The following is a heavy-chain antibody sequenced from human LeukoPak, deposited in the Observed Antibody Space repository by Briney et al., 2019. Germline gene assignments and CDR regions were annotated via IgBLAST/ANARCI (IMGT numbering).Heavy chain of an antibody. CDR1: GFTFISYA. Sequence: PGGSLRLSCAASGFTFISYAMTWVRQAPGRGLEWVSGISGSGSDTFYADSVRGRFTVSRDNAKNSLYLQMNSLRDEDTAVYYCARERGGSWLDHWGQGTLVTVSS. CDR3: ARERGGSWLDH. J-gene: IGHJ4*02. CDR2: ISGSGSDT. D-gene: IGHD6-13*01. V-gene: IGHV3-23*01.